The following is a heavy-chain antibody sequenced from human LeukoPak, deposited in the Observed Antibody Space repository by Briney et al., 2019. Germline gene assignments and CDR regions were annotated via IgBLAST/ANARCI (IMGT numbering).Heavy chain of an antibody. CDR2: ISGSGSSI. CDR1: GFNFSSYA. J-gene: IGHJ4*02. V-gene: IGHV3-23*01. D-gene: IGHD3-16*01. Sequence: GGSLRLSCAASGFNFSSYAMSWVRQAPGKGLEWVSAISGSGSSIFYADSVKGRFTISRDNSKNTLYVQMNSVRAEDTAVYYCTKDGGTSRYFDHWGQGVLVTVSS. CDR3: TKDGGTSRYFDH.